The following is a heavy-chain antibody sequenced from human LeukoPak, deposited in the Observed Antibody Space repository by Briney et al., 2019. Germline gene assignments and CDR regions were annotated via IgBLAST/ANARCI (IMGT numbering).Heavy chain of an antibody. CDR3: ARHSSSQAWFDP. CDR2: IYDSGST. Sequence: PSETLSLTCTVSGDSISSYYWSWIRQPPGKGLEWIGYIYDSGSTNYNPSLKSRVTISADTSKNQFSLKLSSVTAADTAVYFCARHSSSQAWFDPWGQGTLVTVSS. V-gene: IGHV4-59*08. CDR1: GDSISSYY. D-gene: IGHD6-13*01. J-gene: IGHJ5*02.